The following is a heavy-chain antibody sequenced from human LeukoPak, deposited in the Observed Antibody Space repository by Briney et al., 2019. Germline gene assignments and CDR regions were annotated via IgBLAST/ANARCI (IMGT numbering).Heavy chain of an antibody. CDR2: ISYDGNNK. Sequence: PGGSLRLSCAASGFTFSSCAMHWVRQAPGKGLEWVAVISYDGNNKYYADSVKGRFTISRDNSKNMLYLQMNSLRAEDTAVYYCAREIYDSMYYFDYWGQGTLVTVSS. CDR1: GFTFSSCA. CDR3: AREIYDSMYYFDY. V-gene: IGHV3-30-3*01. J-gene: IGHJ4*02. D-gene: IGHD3-3*01.